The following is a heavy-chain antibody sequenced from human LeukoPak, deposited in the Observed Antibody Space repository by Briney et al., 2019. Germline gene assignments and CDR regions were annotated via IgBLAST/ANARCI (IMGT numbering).Heavy chain of an antibody. CDR2: ISYDGSNK. J-gene: IGHJ4*02. V-gene: IGHV3-30*03. Sequence: GRSLRLSCAASGFTFSSYGMHWVRQAPGKGLEWVAVISYDGSNKYYADSVKGRFTISRDNSKNTLYLQMNSLRAEDTAVYYCARDLQFKRAAAGLRPDYWGQGTLVTVSS. CDR1: GFTFSSYG. D-gene: IGHD6-13*01. CDR3: ARDLQFKRAAAGLRPDY.